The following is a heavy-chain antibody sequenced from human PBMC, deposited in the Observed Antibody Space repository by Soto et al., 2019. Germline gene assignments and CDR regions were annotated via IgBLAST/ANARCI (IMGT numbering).Heavy chain of an antibody. Sequence: PSETLSLTCTVSGGSLSSRIYYWGWIRQPPGKGLEWIGSIYYSGITYYNPSLKSRVTISVDTSKNQFSLKLSSVTAADTAVYYCASFPAGIAVAGFDYWGQGTLVTVSS. J-gene: IGHJ4*02. CDR3: ASFPAGIAVAGFDY. CDR2: IYYSGIT. D-gene: IGHD6-19*01. V-gene: IGHV4-39*01. CDR1: GGSLSSRIYY.